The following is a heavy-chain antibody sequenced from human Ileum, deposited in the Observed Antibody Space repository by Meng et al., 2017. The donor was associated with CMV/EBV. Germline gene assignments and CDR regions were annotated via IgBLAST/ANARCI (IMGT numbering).Heavy chain of an antibody. V-gene: IGHV1-2*02. CDR1: GYTFTGYY. Sequence: GESLKISCKASGYTFTGYYMHWVRQAPGQGLEWMGWINPNSGGTNYAQKFQGRVTMTRDTSISTAYMELSRLRSDDTAVYYCARDNLAAAGTRLAFDYWGQGTLVTVSS. J-gene: IGHJ4*02. CDR2: INPNSGGT. CDR3: ARDNLAAAGTRLAFDY. D-gene: IGHD6-13*01.